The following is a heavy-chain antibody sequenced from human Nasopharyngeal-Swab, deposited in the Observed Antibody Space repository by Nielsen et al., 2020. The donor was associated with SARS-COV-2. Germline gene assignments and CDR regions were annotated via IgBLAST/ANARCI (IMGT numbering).Heavy chain of an antibody. CDR2: ISSSSSYI. D-gene: IGHD6-13*01. CDR1: GFTFSSYS. Sequence: GVLKISCAASGFTFSSYSMNWVRQAPGKGLEWVSSISSSSSYIYYADSVKGRFTISRDNAKNSLYLQMNSLRAEDTAVYYCARDFSWPGANWFDPWGQGTLVTVSS. J-gene: IGHJ5*02. V-gene: IGHV3-21*01. CDR3: ARDFSWPGANWFDP.